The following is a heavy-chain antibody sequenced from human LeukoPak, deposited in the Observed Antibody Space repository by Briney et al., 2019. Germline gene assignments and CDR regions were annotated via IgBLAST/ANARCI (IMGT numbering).Heavy chain of an antibody. CDR1: GYTFTTYY. CDR2: IKPSGGTT. Sequence: GASVKVSCKASGYTFTTYYVHWVRQAPGQGLEWMGLIKPSGGTTVYAQKFQGRVTMTRDTSTSTVYMELSGLRSDDTAVYYCARLEGIGATMGDWGQGTLVTVSS. J-gene: IGHJ4*02. V-gene: IGHV1-46*01. CDR3: ARLEGIGATMGD. D-gene: IGHD5-12*01.